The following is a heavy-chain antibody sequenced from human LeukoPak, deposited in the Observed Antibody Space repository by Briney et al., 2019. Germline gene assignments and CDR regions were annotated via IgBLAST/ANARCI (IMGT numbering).Heavy chain of an antibody. J-gene: IGHJ4*02. CDR2: VNPNSGGT. CDR3: ARDAVWFGESNPLDY. CDR1: GYTFTGYY. D-gene: IGHD3-10*01. Sequence: ASVKVSCKASGYTFTGYYMHWVRQAPGQGLEWMGWVNPNSGGTNYAQKFQGRVTMTRDTSISTAYMELSRLRSDDMAVYYCARDAVWFGESNPLDYWGQGTLVTVSS. V-gene: IGHV1-2*02.